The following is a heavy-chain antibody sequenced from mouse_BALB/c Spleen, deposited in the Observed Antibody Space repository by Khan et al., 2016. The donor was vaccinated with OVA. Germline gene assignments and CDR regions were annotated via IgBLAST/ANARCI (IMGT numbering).Heavy chain of an antibody. Sequence: EVQLQESGPGLVKPSQSLSLSCTVTGYSITSGYGWNWIRQFPGNKLEWMGYIRSSGNTNYDPSLQSRISITRNTSKNHFIRQLNSVTTEDTATYYCSRTARIKYWGQGTTLTVSS. D-gene: IGHD1-2*01. V-gene: IGHV3-1*02. CDR2: IRSSGNT. J-gene: IGHJ2*01. CDR1: GYSITSGYG. CDR3: SRTARIKY.